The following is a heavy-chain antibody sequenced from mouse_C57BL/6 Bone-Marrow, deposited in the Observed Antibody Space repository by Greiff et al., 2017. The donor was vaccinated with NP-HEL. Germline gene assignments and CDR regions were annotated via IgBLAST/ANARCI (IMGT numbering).Heavy chain of an antibody. V-gene: IGHV8-8*01. CDR2: ILWDDDK. J-gene: IGHJ2*01. CDR1: GFSLSTFGMG. D-gene: IGHD1-1*01. CDR3: ARIVSPYYYGSSWYYFDY. Sequence: QVTLKESGPGILQPSQTLSLTCSFSGFSLSTFGMGVGWIRQPSGKGLEWLAHILWDDDKYYNPALKSRLTISKDTSKNQVFLKIANVDTADTATYYCARIVSPYYYGSSWYYFDYWGQGTTLTVSS.